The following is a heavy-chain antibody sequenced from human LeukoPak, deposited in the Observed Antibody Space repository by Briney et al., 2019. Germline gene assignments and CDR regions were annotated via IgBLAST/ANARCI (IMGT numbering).Heavy chain of an antibody. Sequence: GESLKISCKGSGYSFTSYWIGWVRQMPGKGLEWMGIIYPGDSDTRYSPSFQGQVTISADKSISTAYLQWSSLKAPDTAMYYCARLRKDSSGYYYFDYWGQGTLVTVSS. D-gene: IGHD3-22*01. J-gene: IGHJ4*02. CDR3: ARLRKDSSGYYYFDY. CDR1: GYSFTSYW. V-gene: IGHV5-51*01. CDR2: IYPGDSDT.